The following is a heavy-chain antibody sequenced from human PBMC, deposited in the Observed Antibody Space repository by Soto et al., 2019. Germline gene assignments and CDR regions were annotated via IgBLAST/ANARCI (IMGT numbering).Heavy chain of an antibody. CDR1: GGTFSSYA. CDR3: ARDLKPSQTPRAFDI. CDR2: IIPIFGTA. Sequence: ASVKVSCKASGGTFSSYAISWVRQAPGQGLEWMGGIIPIFGTANYAQKFQGRVTITADESTSTAYMGLSSLRSEDTAVYYCARDLKPSQTPRAFDIWGQGTMVTVSS. V-gene: IGHV1-69*13. J-gene: IGHJ3*02.